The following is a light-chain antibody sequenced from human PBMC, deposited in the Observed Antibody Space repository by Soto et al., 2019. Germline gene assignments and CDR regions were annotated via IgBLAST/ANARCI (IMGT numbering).Light chain of an antibody. CDR2: DAS. CDR3: QQRSNWPPFT. J-gene: IGKJ4*02. V-gene: IGKV3-11*01. CDR1: QSISNF. Sequence: EIVLTQSPATLSLSPGERATLSCRASQSISNFLAWYQQKPGQAPRLLIYDASKRATDIPDRFIGSGSGTDFTLTISSLEPEDFAVYYCQQRSNWPPFTFGGGTKV.